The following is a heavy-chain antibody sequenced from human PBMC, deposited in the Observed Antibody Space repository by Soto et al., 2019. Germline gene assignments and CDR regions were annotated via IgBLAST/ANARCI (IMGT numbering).Heavy chain of an antibody. Sequence: EVQLLESGGGLAQPGGSLRLSCAASGFTFNPYAMNWVRQAPGKGLEWDSTIRGSGAGTYYADSVKGRFTISRDNSKNTLYLQMNSLRAEDTAVYFCAKGFGISWQYYFDYWGQGTLVTVSS. J-gene: IGHJ4*02. CDR1: GFTFNPYA. CDR2: IRGSGAGT. D-gene: IGHD6-13*01. CDR3: AKGFGISWQYYFDY. V-gene: IGHV3-23*01.